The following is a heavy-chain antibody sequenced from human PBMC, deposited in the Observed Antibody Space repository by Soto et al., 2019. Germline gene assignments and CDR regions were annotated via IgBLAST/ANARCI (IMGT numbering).Heavy chain of an antibody. D-gene: IGHD2-2*01. Sequence: QVQLQESGPGLVKPSETLSLTCTVSGGSISSYYWSWIRQPPGKGLEWIGYIYYSGSTNYNPSLKSRVTISVDPSKNQFSLKLSSVTAADTAVYYCARDLLPRRPAASKRPYYYYMDVWGKGTTVTVSS. CDR2: IYYSGST. V-gene: IGHV4-59*01. CDR1: GGSISSYY. CDR3: ARDLLPRRPAASKRPYYYYMDV. J-gene: IGHJ6*03.